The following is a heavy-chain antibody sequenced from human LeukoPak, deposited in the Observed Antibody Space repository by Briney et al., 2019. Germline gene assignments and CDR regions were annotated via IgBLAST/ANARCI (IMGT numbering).Heavy chain of an antibody. Sequence: RGESLKISCKGSGYSFTTYWIGWVRQMPGKGLGWMGIIYPGESDTRYSPSFQGQVTISADKSISTAYLQWRSLKASDDAMYYCARLTGCSSTSCYYPGYWGQGTLVTV. CDR3: ARLTGCSSTSCYYPGY. D-gene: IGHD2-2*01. CDR1: GYSFTTYW. CDR2: IYPGESDT. V-gene: IGHV5-51*01. J-gene: IGHJ4*02.